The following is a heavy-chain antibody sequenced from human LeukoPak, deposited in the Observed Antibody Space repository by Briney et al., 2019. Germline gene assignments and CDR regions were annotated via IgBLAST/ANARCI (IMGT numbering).Heavy chain of an antibody. D-gene: IGHD3-3*01. CDR2: IYYSGST. Sequence: SETLSLTCTVSGGSISSYYWSWIRQPPGKGLEWIGYIYYSGSTNYNPSLKSRVTISVDTSKNQFSLKLSSVTAADAAVYYCASITYPDFWSGYYGYFDYWGQGTLVTVSS. CDR1: GGSISSYY. J-gene: IGHJ4*02. V-gene: IGHV4-59*01. CDR3: ASITYPDFWSGYYGYFDY.